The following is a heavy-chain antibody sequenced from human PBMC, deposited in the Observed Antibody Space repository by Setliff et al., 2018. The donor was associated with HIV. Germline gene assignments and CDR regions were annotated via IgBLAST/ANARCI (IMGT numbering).Heavy chain of an antibody. CDR1: GGSISSETFS. D-gene: IGHD4-17*01. J-gene: IGHJ4*02. CDR3: ARNDDYGGKSHDC. Sequence: PSETLSLTCTVSGGSISSETFSWNWIRQPAGKGLEWIGRIYTSGSTDYNPSLKSRVTMSVDTSKNQFSLKLTSVTAADTAVYYCARNDDYGGKSHDCWGQGTLVTVSS. V-gene: IGHV4-61*02. CDR2: IYTSGST.